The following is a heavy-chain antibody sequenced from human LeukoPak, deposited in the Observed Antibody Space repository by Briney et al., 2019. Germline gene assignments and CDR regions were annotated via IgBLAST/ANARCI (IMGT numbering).Heavy chain of an antibody. V-gene: IGHV1-18*01. J-gene: IGHJ5*02. CDR2: ISAYNGNT. D-gene: IGHD3-3*01. CDR3: ARDSPYYDFWSGYNPNWFDP. CDR1: GYTFTSYG. Sequence: ASVKVSCKASGYTFTSYGISWVRQAPGQGLEWMGWISAYNGNTNYAQKLQGRVTMTTDTSTSTAYMELRSLRSDDTAVYYCARDSPYYDFWSGYNPNWFDPWGQGTLVTVSS.